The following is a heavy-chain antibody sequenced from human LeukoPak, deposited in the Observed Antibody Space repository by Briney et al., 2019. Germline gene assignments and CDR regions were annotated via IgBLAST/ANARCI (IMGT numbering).Heavy chain of an antibody. CDR1: GFTFSGYG. CDR3: ARDRLPYDSSGYYDY. V-gene: IGHV3-33*01. J-gene: IGHJ4*02. D-gene: IGHD3-22*01. Sequence: PGRSLRLSCAASGFTFSGYGMHWVRQAPGKGLEWVAVIWYDGSNKYYADSVKGRFTISRDNSKNTLYLQMNSLRAEDTAVYYCARDRLPYDSSGYYDYWGQGTLVTVSS. CDR2: IWYDGSNK.